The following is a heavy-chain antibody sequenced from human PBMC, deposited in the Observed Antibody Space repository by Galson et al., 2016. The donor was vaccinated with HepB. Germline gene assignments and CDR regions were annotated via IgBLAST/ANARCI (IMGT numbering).Heavy chain of an antibody. CDR2: IWFDGTNE. V-gene: IGHV3-33*01. J-gene: IGHJ4*02. D-gene: IGHD2-8*01. Sequence: SLRLSCAASSFIFTDYGMHWVRQAPGKGLEWVAAIWFDGTNEIYADSVKGRFTISRDMSKNTLSLQADSLRADDTAVYFCARLQDNPDINGFSIKGDYFDYWGQGTLVTVSS. CDR3: ARLQDNPDINGFSIKGDYFDY. CDR1: SFIFTDYG.